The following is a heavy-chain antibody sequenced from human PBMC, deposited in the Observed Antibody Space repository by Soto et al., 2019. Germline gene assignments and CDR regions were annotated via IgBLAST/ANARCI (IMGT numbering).Heavy chain of an antibody. CDR3: ERGAYPSTTWSWNWFDP. J-gene: IGHJ5*02. Sequence: QVQLVQSGAEVKKPGSSVKVSCKASGGTFSSYAISWVRQAPGQGLEWMGGIIPIFGTENYAQKFQGRVTITADKSKSTDYMELSSLRSEDTAEYYCERGAYPSTTWSWNWFDPWGQGTLVTVSS. CDR1: GGTFSSYA. V-gene: IGHV1-69*06. D-gene: IGHD1-1*01. CDR2: IIPIFGTE.